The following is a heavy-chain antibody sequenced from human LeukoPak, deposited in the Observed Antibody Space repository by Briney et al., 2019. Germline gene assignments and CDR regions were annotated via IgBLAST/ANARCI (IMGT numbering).Heavy chain of an antibody. V-gene: IGHV4-34*01. CDR2: INHSGST. CDR3: ARGHVVRGGIPCDAFDI. D-gene: IGHD3-10*01. J-gene: IGHJ3*02. CDR1: GGSFSGYY. Sequence: PSETLSLTCAVYGGSFSGYYWSWIRQPPGKGLEWIGEINHSGSTNYNPSLKSRVTISVDTSKNQFSLKLSSVTAADTAVYYCARGHVVRGGIPCDAFDIWGQGTMVTVSS.